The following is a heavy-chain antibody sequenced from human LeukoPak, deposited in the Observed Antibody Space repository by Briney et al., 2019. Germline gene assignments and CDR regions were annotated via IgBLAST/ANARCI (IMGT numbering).Heavy chain of an antibody. CDR1: GGSISSGSYY. CDR2: IYTSGST. V-gene: IGHV4-61*02. D-gene: IGHD5-12*01. CDR3: ARAIVVTNWFDP. J-gene: IGHJ5*02. Sequence: SQTLSLTCTVSGGSISSGSYYWSWLRQPAGKGLEWIGRIYTSGSTNYSPSLKSRVTISVDTSKNQFSLKLSSVTAADTAVYYCARAIVVTNWFDPWGQGTLVTVSS.